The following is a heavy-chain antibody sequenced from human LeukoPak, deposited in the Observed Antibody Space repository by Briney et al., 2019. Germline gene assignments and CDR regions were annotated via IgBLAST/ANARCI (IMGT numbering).Heavy chain of an antibody. CDR1: GFTFSSYA. V-gene: IGHV3-30-3*01. CDR2: ISYDGSNK. CDR3: ARGGVIGY. J-gene: IGHJ4*02. Sequence: GRSLRLSCAASGFTFSSYAMHWVRQAPGKGLEWVAVISYDGSNKYYADSVKGRFTISRDNSKNTLYLQMNSLRAEDTAVCYCARGGVIGYWGQGTLVTVSS. D-gene: IGHD3-16*01.